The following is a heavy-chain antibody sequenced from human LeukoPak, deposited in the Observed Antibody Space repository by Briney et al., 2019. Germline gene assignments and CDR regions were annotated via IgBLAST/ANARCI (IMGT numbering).Heavy chain of an antibody. Sequence: PGGSLRLSCAASGFTLSSYGMHWVRQAPGKGVEGVAVIWYDGSNKYYADSVKVRFTISRDDSKNTLYLQMNSLRAEDTAVYYCARDPQRFTMIVVVTPDYWGQGTLVTVSS. J-gene: IGHJ4*02. CDR3: ARDPQRFTMIVVVTPDY. V-gene: IGHV3-33*01. CDR2: IWYDGSNK. CDR1: GFTLSSYG. D-gene: IGHD3-22*01.